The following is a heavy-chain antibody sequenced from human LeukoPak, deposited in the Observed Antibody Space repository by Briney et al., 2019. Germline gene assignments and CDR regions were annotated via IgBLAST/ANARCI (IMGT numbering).Heavy chain of an antibody. CDR3: ARDSGTYPDY. Sequence: GASVKVSCTTSGFTLRNYGITWVRQAPGQGLKWMAWISAYNDNKEYAQRFRGRVAMTIDTSTSTAYMDLTSLRSDDTAVYYCARDSGTYPDYWGQGTLVTVSS. J-gene: IGHJ4*02. V-gene: IGHV1-18*01. CDR1: GFTLRNYG. D-gene: IGHD1-26*01. CDR2: ISAYNDNK.